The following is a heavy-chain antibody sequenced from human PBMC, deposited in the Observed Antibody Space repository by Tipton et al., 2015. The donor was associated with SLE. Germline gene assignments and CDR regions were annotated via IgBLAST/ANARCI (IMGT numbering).Heavy chain of an antibody. CDR3: TRIPVTLGQAFDV. J-gene: IGHJ3*01. D-gene: IGHD4-23*01. V-gene: IGHV3-74*01. CDR2: INVDGSSI. CDR1: GFTFSNYW. Sequence: SLRLSCAASGFTFSNYWMHWVRQAPGKGRVWVSRINVDGSSISYADSVKGRFTISRDNAKNTLYLQMNSLRVEDTAIYYCTRIPVTLGQAFDVWGQGTMVTISS.